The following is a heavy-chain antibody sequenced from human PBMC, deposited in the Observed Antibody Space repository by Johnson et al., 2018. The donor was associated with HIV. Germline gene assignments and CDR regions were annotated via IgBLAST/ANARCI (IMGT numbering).Heavy chain of an antibody. V-gene: IGHV3-20*04. CDR1: GITFDDYG. J-gene: IGHJ3*02. CDR3: GRGYSSGWSDGFDI. Sequence: VQLVESGGGVVRPGGSLRLSCAASGITFDDYGMSWVRQTPGKGLEWVSGINWSGGSTGYADSVMGRFSISRDNAKNSLYLQMNSLRAEETALYYCGRGYSSGWSDGFDIWGQGTMVTVSS. D-gene: IGHD6-19*01. CDR2: INWSGGST.